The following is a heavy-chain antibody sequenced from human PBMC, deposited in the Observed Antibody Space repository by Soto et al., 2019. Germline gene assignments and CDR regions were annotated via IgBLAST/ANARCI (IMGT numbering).Heavy chain of an antibody. D-gene: IGHD6-6*01. J-gene: IGHJ4*02. CDR1: GDSVSSSTAA. CDR2: TYYRSEWYN. CDR3: ARDHYSSSSYFDY. Sequence: PSQTLSLTCAISGDSVSSSTAAWSWIRQSPSRGLEWLGRTYYRSEWYNDYAVPVKSRITINPDTSKNQFSLQLNSVTPEDTAVYYCARDHYSSSSYFDYWGQGTPVTVSS. V-gene: IGHV6-1*01.